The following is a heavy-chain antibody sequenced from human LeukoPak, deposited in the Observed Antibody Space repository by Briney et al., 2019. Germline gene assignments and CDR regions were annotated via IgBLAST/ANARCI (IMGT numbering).Heavy chain of an antibody. J-gene: IGHJ4*02. CDR3: ATASRSHYADYNLDY. CDR2: INPNSGGT. D-gene: IGHD4-17*01. Sequence: GASVKVSCTASGYTFTGYYMHWVRQAPGQGLEWMGWINPNSGGTNYAQKFQGRVTMTEDTSTDTAYMELSSLRSEDTAVYYCATASRSHYADYNLDYWGQGTLVTVSS. CDR1: GYTFTGYY. V-gene: IGHV1-2*02.